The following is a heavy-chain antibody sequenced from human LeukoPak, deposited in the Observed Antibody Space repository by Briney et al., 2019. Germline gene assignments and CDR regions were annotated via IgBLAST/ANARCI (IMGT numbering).Heavy chain of an antibody. Sequence: ASVKVSCKASGYTFTGYYMHWVRQAPGQGLEWMGWINPNSGGTNYAQKFQGRVTMTRDTSISTAYMELSRLRSDDTAVYYCAREHGYSSGWYAFDIWGQGTMVTVSS. D-gene: IGHD6-19*01. CDR1: GYTFTGYY. V-gene: IGHV1-2*02. J-gene: IGHJ3*02. CDR2: INPNSGGT. CDR3: AREHGYSSGWYAFDI.